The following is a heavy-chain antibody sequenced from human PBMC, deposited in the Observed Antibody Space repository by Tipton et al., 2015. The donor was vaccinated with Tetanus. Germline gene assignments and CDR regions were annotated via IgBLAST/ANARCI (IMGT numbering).Heavy chain of an antibody. V-gene: IGHV1-46*01. D-gene: IGHD6-25*01. J-gene: IGHJ3*02. CDR1: GYTFSSFE. CDR2: INPSGGLT. Sequence: QLVQSRAEIKRPGASVKVSCKASGYTFSSFEVHWVRQAPGQGLEWMGTINPSGGLTTYAQKFKGRLIVAKDTSTSTVSMELSSLRSEDTAVYYCARQRANRADAFDIWGQGTMVTVSS. CDR3: ARQRANRADAFDI.